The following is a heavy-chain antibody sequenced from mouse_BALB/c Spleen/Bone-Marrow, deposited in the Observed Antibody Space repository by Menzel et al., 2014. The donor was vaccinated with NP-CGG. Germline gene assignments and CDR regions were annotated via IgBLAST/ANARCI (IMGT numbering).Heavy chain of an antibody. V-gene: IGHV5-6*01. D-gene: IGHD2-2*01. CDR2: ISSSGSYT. J-gene: IGHJ2*01. CDR3: ARQGYGYDGFDY. CDR1: GFTFSSYG. Sequence: EVQGVEFGGDLVKPGGSLKLSCAASGFTFSSYGMSWVRQTPDKRLEWVATISSSGSYTYYPDSVKGRFTISRDNAKNTLYLQMSSLKSEDTAMYYCARQGYGYDGFDYWGQGTTLTVSS.